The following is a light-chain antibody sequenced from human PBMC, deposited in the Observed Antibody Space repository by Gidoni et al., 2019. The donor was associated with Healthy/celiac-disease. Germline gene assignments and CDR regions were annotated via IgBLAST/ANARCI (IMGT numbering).Light chain of an antibody. CDR3: NSRDSSGNHVV. Sequence: SSELTQDPAASVALGQTVRITCQGDSLRSYYASWYQQKPGQAPVLVIYGKNNRPSGIPDRFSGSSSGNTASLTSTGAQAEDEADYYCNSRDSSGNHVVFGGGTKLTVL. CDR2: GKN. J-gene: IGLJ2*01. V-gene: IGLV3-19*01. CDR1: SLRSYY.